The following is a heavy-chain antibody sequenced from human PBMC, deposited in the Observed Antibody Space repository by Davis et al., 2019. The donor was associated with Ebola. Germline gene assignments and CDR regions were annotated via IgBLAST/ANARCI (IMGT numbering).Heavy chain of an antibody. D-gene: IGHD3-9*01. CDR1: GGSISSSSYY. CDR3: ARDSGGDDILTGYHYGMDV. J-gene: IGHJ6*02. CDR2: IYHSGST. Sequence: SETLSLTCTVSGGSISSSSYYWGWIRQPPGKGLEWIGYIYHSGSTYYNPSLKSRVTISVDRSKNQFSLKLSSVTAADTAVYYCARDSGGDDILTGYHYGMDVWGQGTTVTVSS. V-gene: IGHV4-39*07.